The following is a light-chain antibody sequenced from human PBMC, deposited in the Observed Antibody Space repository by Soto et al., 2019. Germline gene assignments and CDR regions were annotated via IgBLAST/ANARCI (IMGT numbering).Light chain of an antibody. CDR1: QRVSTF. CDR3: QQSHNWPRT. CDR2: EAS. Sequence: EIVLTHSPGTLSFSAGDIATLSFRASQRVSTFLAWYQQRPGQAPRLLISEASNRATGIPARFSGSGSGTDFTLTISSLEPEDFAVYYCQQSHNWPRTFGQGTKVDIK. J-gene: IGKJ1*01. V-gene: IGKV3-11*01.